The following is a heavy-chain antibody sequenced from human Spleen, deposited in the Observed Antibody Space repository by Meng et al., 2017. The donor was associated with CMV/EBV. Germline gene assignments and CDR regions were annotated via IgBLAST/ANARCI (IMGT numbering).Heavy chain of an antibody. J-gene: IGHJ4*02. V-gene: IGHV4-30-4*01. CDR3: ARGPPFFDYVWGSYRYTGDY. Sequence: RGGYYWSWIRQPPGKGLEWIGYIYYSGSTYYNPSLKSRVTISVDTSKNQFSLKLSSVTAADTAVYYCARGPPFFDYVWGSYRYTGDYWGQGTLVTVSS. CDR2: IYYSGST. D-gene: IGHD3-16*02. CDR1: RGGYY.